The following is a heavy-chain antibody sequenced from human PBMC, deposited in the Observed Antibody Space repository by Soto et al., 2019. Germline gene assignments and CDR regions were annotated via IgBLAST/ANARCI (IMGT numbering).Heavy chain of an antibody. CDR2: ISYDGSNK. J-gene: IGHJ4*02. CDR3: ARAPTSGGYSSGYYSLDY. V-gene: IGHV3-30-3*01. CDR1: GFTFSSYA. Sequence: QAVGSLRLSCAASGFTFSSYAMHWVRQAPGKGLEWVAVISYDGSNKYYADSVKGRFTISRDNSKNTLYLQMNSLRAEDTAVYYCARAPTSGGYSSGYYSLDYWGQGTLVTVSS. D-gene: IGHD3-22*01.